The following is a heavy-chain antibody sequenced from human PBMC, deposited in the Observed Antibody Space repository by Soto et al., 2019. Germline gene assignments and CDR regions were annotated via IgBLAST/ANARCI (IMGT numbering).Heavy chain of an antibody. CDR3: ARKHTVTKPDDY. CDR1: GFNFRDYY. Sequence: QVQLVVSGGGLVKPGGSLRLSCAASGFNFRDYYMSWFRQAPGKGLEWVSYVSGSDTYTNYADSVKGRFTVFRDKTKNTGYRKMDSLRDQDTNVYYCARKHTVTKPDDYWGQGPLVTVSS. V-gene: IGHV3-11*06. J-gene: IGHJ4*02. D-gene: IGHD4-17*01. CDR2: VSGSDTYT.